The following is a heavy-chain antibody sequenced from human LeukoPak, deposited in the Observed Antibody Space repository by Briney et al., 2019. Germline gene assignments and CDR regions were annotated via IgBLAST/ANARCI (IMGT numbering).Heavy chain of an antibody. CDR2: IYYSGNT. CDR1: GGSISSSSYY. CDR3: ARLGRGINWPTNGMDV. D-gene: IGHD1-1*01. V-gene: IGHV4-61*01. Sequence: SETLSLTCTVSGGSISSSSYYWSWIRQPPGKGLEWIGYIYYSGNTNYNPSLKSRVTISVDRSKNQFPLNLSSVTAADTAVYYCARLGRGINWPTNGMDVWGQGTTVTVSS. J-gene: IGHJ6*02.